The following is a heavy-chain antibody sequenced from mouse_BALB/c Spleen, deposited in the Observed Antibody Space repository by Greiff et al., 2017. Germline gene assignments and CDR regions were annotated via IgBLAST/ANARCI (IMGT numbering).Heavy chain of an antibody. Sequence: EVKLMESGGGLVKPGGSLKLSCAASGFTFSSYAMSWVRQTPEKRLEWVASISSGGSTYYPDSVKGRFTISRDNARNILYLQMSSLRSEDTAMYYCARGYYVRAMDYWGQGTSVTVSS. J-gene: IGHJ4*01. CDR1: GFTFSSYA. D-gene: IGHD1-1*01. CDR2: ISSGGST. V-gene: IGHV5-6-5*01. CDR3: ARGYYVRAMDY.